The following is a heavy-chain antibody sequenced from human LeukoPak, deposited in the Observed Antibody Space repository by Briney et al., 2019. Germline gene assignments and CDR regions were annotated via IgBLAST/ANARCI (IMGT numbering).Heavy chain of an antibody. CDR2: INPSGST. Sequence: SETLSLTCAVYGGSFSGYHWTWIRQSPGKGLEWIGDINPSGSTYYNPSLKSRLTISVDTSKIQFSLKLRSVTAADTAVYYCARGRHDITMIVVVMTSVSYYLDVWGKGTTVTVS. D-gene: IGHD3-22*01. J-gene: IGHJ6*03. CDR1: GGSFSGYH. V-gene: IGHV4-34*01. CDR3: ARGRHDITMIVVVMTSVSYYLDV.